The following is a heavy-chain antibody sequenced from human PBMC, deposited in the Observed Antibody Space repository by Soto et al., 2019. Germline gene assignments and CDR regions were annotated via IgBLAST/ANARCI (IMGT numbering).Heavy chain of an antibody. CDR2: ISGYNGDT. D-gene: IGHD3-3*01. V-gene: IGHV1-18*04. CDR1: GYSFSSYG. J-gene: IGHJ5*02. CDR3: ARDRLPGTGYSDFWGAGSRWFDP. Sequence: QIQLVQSGGEVRQPGASVRLSCKTSGYSFSSYGINWLRQAPGQGLEWMGWISGYNGDTNIAQNSQGKLTMTTDPLTTTAYMDLPSLKSDDTAVYFCARDRLPGTGYSDFWGAGSRWFDPWGQGTLVAVSS.